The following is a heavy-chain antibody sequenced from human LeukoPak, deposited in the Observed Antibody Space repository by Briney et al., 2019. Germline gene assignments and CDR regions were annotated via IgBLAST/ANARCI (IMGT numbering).Heavy chain of an antibody. CDR3: TSGAMLVS. CDR1: GFTFTNAW. J-gene: IGHJ5*02. CDR2: IKRKSDGGTT. D-gene: IGHD3-22*01. V-gene: IGHV3-15*01. Sequence: GGSLGLSCVASGFTFTNAWMSWVRQAPGKGLEWVGRIKRKSDGGTTDYAAPVKGRFTISRDDSKNTLYLQMNSLKTEDTAVYYCTSGAMLVSWGQGTLVTVSS.